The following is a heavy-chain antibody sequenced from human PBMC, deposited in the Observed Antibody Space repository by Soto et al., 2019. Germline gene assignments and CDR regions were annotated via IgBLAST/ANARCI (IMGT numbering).Heavy chain of an antibody. CDR2: VSKSDYT. D-gene: IGHD2-2*01. V-gene: IGHV3-21*01. CDR1: GFTFNNYG. Sequence: PGGSLRLSCAVSGFTFNNYGVNWVRQAPGKGLEWVSSVSKSDYTYYSDSVKGRFTISRDNAKNSVSLQINTLRAEDTAVYYCAREDSIIIPAVSDFWGQGPLVTVYS. CDR3: AREDSIIIPAVSDF. J-gene: IGHJ4*02.